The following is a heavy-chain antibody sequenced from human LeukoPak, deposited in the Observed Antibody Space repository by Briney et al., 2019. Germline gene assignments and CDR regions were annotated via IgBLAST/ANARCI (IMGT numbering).Heavy chain of an antibody. D-gene: IGHD4-17*01. CDR1: GHSLIELP. Sequence: GASVKDSCKVSGHSLIELPIHWVRQAPGKGFQWMGGFDPEDGETTYAQTFQGRVTMTEDTSIDTAYMELSSLRFDDTAVSYCTTAFYIDGDPAHWRLGTRVTVSS. J-gene: IGHJ4*02. V-gene: IGHV1-24*01. CDR2: FDPEDGET. CDR3: TTAFYIDGDPAH.